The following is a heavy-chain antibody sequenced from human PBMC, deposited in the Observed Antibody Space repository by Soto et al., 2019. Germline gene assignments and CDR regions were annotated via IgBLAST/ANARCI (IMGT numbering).Heavy chain of an antibody. J-gene: IGHJ5*01. V-gene: IGHV1-46*01. CDR3: ARARSFGENNWCDP. CDR1: GYTFTSYY. Sequence: QVQLVQSGAEVKKPGASVKVSCKASGYTFTSYYMHWVRQAPGQGLEWMGIINPSGGSTSYAQKFQSRVTMASARTTNTNYMEPSSLRSEDTAVYYCARARSFGENNWCDPWGQGTLVTVSS. D-gene: IGHD3-10*01. CDR2: INPSGGST.